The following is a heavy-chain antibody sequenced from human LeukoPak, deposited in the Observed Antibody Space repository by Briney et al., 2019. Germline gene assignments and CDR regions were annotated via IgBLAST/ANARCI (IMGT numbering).Heavy chain of an antibody. D-gene: IGHD3-10*01. V-gene: IGHV1-8*01. Sequence: ASVKVSCKASGYTFTSYDINWVRQATGQGLEWMGWMNPNSGNTGYAQKFQGRVTMTRDTSISTAYMELSRLTSDDTAVYFCAGSYYGSGSYLPGYWGQGTLVTVSS. CDR1: GYTFTSYD. CDR3: AGSYYGSGSYLPGY. J-gene: IGHJ4*02. CDR2: MNPNSGNT.